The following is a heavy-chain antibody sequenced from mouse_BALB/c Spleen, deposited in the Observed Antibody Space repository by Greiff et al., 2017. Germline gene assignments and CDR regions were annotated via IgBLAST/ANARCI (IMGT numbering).Heavy chain of an antibody. CDR1: GFTFTDYY. Sequence: DVKLVESGGGLVQPGGSLRLSCATSGFTFTDYYMSWVRQPPGKALEWLGFIRNKANGYTTEYSASVKGRFTISRDNSQSILYLQMNTLRAEDSATYYCARDGDYGPYAMDYWGQGTSVTVSS. CDR3: ARDGDYGPYAMDY. J-gene: IGHJ4*01. V-gene: IGHV7-3*02. D-gene: IGHD1-2*01. CDR2: IRNKANGYTT.